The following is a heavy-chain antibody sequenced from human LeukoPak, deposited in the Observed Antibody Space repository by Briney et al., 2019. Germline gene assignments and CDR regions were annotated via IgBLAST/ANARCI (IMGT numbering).Heavy chain of an antibody. CDR3: AREYSSSWYGL. CDR2: IKQDGSEK. D-gene: IGHD6-13*01. V-gene: IGHV3-7*01. J-gene: IGHJ4*02. CDR1: GFTFSSYW. Sequence: PGGSLRLSCAASGFTFSSYWMTWVRQAPGKGLEWVANIKQDGSEKDYVDSVKGRFTISRDNAKNSLYLQMNSLRVEDTAVYYCAREYSSSWYGLWGQGTLVTVSS.